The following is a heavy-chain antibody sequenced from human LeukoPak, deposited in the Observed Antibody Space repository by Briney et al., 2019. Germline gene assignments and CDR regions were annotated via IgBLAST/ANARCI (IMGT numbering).Heavy chain of an antibody. D-gene: IGHD2-15*01. Sequence: SETLSLTCTVSGGSISNYYWTWIRQPPGKGLEWIGYIYYSGSTNHNPSLKSRITISVDTSKNQFSLKLSSVTAADTAIYYCARAVLSYCSGGSCPYFDYWGQGTLVTVSS. J-gene: IGHJ4*02. CDR1: GGSISNYY. V-gene: IGHV4-59*01. CDR3: ARAVLSYCSGGSCPYFDY. CDR2: IYYSGST.